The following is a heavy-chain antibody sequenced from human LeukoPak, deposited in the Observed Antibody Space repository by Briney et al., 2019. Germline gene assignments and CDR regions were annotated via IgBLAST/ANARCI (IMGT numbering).Heavy chain of an antibody. CDR3: ASLGLPDANRPIDC. D-gene: IGHD2-2*01. J-gene: IGHJ4*02. CDR2: INSNSGST. CDR1: GYTFTTHD. Sequence: GASVKLSCKASGYTFTTHDVIWVREATGQGLGWGGWINSNSGSTGYAQKFQGRVTITRNSSIRTVYMELSSLRSDDTAVYYCASLGLPDANRPIDCWGQGTLVTVSS. V-gene: IGHV1-8*03.